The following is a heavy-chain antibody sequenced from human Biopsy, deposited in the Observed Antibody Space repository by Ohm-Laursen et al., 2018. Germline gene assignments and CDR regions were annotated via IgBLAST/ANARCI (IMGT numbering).Heavy chain of an antibody. Sequence: SDTLSLTCTVSGGSIGGSGYYWSWIRQPPGKGLEWIGPIYYSAMTNSNPSLQSRVSISVDTSRNQVSLTLSSVTAADTAVYYCARDSGILNYGSFKYYHDYGMDVWGQGTKVTVSS. CDR2: IYYSAMT. V-gene: IGHV4-61*08. CDR3: ARDSGILNYGSFKYYHDYGMDV. J-gene: IGHJ6*02. D-gene: IGHD4-17*01. CDR1: GGSIGGSGYY.